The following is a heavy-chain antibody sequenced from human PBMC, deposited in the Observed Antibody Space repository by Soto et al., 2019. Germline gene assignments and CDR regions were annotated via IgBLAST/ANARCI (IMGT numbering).Heavy chain of an antibody. CDR3: ARREMATQAYDY. CDR2: IYPGDSDT. D-gene: IGHD5-12*01. J-gene: IGHJ4*02. Sequence: PGESLKISCEASGYTFDNYWIGWVRQMPGKGLEWMGLIYPGDSDTFYSPSFQGQVTISADKSISTAYLQWSSLKASDTAMYYCARREMATQAYDYWGQGTLVTVSS. V-gene: IGHV5-51*01. CDR1: GYTFDNYW.